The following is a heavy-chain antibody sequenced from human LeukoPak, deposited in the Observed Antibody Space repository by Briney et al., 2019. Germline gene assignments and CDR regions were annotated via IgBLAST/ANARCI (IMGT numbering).Heavy chain of an antibody. Sequence: GGSLRLSCAASGFTFSDFYMTWIRQAPGKGLEWISYISGGGSTIYYADSVKGRFTISRDNAKNSLYLQMNSLRAEDTAVYYCARAYYDYVWGSYRYQGFDPWGQGTLVTVSS. CDR1: GFTFSDFY. CDR2: ISGGGSTI. J-gene: IGHJ5*02. V-gene: IGHV3-11*04. CDR3: ARAYYDYVWGSYRYQGFDP. D-gene: IGHD3-16*02.